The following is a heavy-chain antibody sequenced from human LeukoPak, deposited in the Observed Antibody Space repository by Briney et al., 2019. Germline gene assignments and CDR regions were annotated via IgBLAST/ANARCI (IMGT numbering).Heavy chain of an antibody. J-gene: IGHJ4*02. CDR1: GYTFTTYY. Sequence: GASVKVSCKASGYTFTTYYMHWVRQAPGQGLXXXXXXXXXXXSTTYAQKFQGKVTMTRDTSTSTVYMELSSLRSEDTAVYYCARALKYYDILTGYPYYFDYWGQGTLVTVSS. CDR2: XXXXXXST. CDR3: ARALKYYDILTGYPYYFDY. D-gene: IGHD3-9*01. V-gene: IGHV1-46*01.